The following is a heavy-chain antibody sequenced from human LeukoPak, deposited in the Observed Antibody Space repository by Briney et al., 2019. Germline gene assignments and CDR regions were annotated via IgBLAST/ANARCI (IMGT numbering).Heavy chain of an antibody. Sequence: GGSLRLSCVASGFTFSNAWMSWVREAPGKGLEGVGRIKSKTDAGTTDYAAPGKGRFTISRDDSENTLYLQMNSLKTEDTAVYYCATCRNYDRNLMDYWGQGALVTVSS. CDR1: GFTFSNAW. CDR3: ATCRNYDRNLMDY. CDR2: IKSKTDAGTT. D-gene: IGHD3-22*01. V-gene: IGHV3-15*01. J-gene: IGHJ4*02.